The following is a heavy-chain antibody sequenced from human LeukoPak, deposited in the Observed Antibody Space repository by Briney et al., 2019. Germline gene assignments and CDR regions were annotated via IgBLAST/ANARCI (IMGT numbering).Heavy chain of an antibody. CDR2: INHSGST. V-gene: IGHV4-34*01. D-gene: IGHD3-22*01. CDR1: GGSFSSYY. CDR3: ARTGGASYYYDSSGPADAFDI. Sequence: SETLSLTCAVYGGSFSSYYWSWIRQPPGKGLEWIGEINHSGSTNYNPSLKSRVTISVDTSKNQFSLKLSSVTAADTAVYYCARTGGASYYYDSSGPADAFDIWGQGTMVTVSS. J-gene: IGHJ3*02.